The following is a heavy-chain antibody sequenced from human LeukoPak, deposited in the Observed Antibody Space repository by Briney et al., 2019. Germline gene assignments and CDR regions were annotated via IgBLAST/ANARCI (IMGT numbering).Heavy chain of an antibody. J-gene: IGHJ4*02. D-gene: IGHD3-10*01. CDR3: VKDIHYYGSGNYYNGYFDY. CDR2: ISSNGGST. Sequence: GASLKISCSASGFSFSNYAMHWVRQAPGKGLEYVSAISSNGGSTYYADSVKGRFTISRDNSKNTLYLQVSSLRAEDTAVYYCVKDIHYYGSGNYYNGYFDYWGQGTLVTVSS. CDR1: GFSFSNYA. V-gene: IGHV3-64D*09.